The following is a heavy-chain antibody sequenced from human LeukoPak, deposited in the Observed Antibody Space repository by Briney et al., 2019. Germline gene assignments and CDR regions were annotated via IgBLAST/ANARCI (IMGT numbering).Heavy chain of an antibody. CDR3: ARETPRRGETRDGYR. CDR2: IKQDGSET. D-gene: IGHD5-24*01. J-gene: IGHJ4*02. V-gene: IGHV3-7*01. CDR1: GFTFSNYW. Sequence: PGGSLRLSCAASGFTFSNYWMNWVRQAPGKGLECLANIKQDGSETYYADSVKGRFTISRDNAKNSLHLQMNSLRAEDTAVYYCARETPRRGETRDGYRWGQGTLVTVSS.